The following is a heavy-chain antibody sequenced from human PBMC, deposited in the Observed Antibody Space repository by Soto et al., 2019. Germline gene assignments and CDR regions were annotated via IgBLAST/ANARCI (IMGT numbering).Heavy chain of an antibody. Sequence: ASVKVSCKASGYTFTSYAMHWVRQAPGQRPEWMGWINAGNGNAKYSQKFQGRVTITRDTSASTAYMELSSLRSEDTAVYYCARDPSYYGMDVWGQGTTVTVYS. CDR2: INAGNGNA. CDR3: ARDPSYYGMDV. V-gene: IGHV1-3*01. CDR1: GYTFTSYA. J-gene: IGHJ6*02.